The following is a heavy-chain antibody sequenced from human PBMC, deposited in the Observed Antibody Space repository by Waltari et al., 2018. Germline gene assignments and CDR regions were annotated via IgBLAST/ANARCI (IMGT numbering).Heavy chain of an antibody. CDR3: ARKGGRGYPYGPFYYDY. CDR1: GFTFGDYW. CDR2: INSDGGYI. Sequence: EVQLVESGGGVVQPGGSLRLSCAASGFTFGDYWMHWVRQVPGKGLEGISRINSDGGYISYADSVKGRFTISRDNAKNTVSLQLNSLRDDDTGVYYCARKGGRGYPYGPFYYDYWGQGTLVTVSS. J-gene: IGHJ4*02. V-gene: IGHV3-74*01. D-gene: IGHD5-18*01.